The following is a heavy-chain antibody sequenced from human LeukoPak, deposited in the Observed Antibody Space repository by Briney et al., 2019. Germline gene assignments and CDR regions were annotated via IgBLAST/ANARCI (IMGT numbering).Heavy chain of an antibody. D-gene: IGHD2-15*01. CDR2: INPNSGGT. Sequence: ASVKVSCKASGYTFTGYYVHWVRQAPGQGLEWMGRINPNSGGTNYAQKFQGRVTMTRDTSISTAYMELSRLRSDDTAVYYCAREGYCSGGSCYIYYYMDVWGKGTTVTVSS. J-gene: IGHJ6*03. CDR1: GYTFTGYY. CDR3: AREGYCSGGSCYIYYYMDV. V-gene: IGHV1-2*06.